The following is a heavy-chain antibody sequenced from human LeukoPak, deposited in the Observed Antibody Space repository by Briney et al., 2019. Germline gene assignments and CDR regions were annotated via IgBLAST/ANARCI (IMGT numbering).Heavy chain of an antibody. D-gene: IGHD2-15*01. CDR3: ARVYGFGRYCSSGVCYGDY. CDR2: IYPGDSDT. Sequence: ESLKISCKTSGYRFTTYWIGWVRQMPGKGLELMRIIYPGDSDTRYSQSFLGQVTISVDKSMNTAYLERGHLKAPDTAMYYCARVYGFGRYCSSGVCYGDYWGQGALVTVSS. J-gene: IGHJ4*02. V-gene: IGHV5-51*01. CDR1: GYRFTTYW.